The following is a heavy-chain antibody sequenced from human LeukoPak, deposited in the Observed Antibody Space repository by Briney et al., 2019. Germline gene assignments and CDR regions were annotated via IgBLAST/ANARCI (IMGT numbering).Heavy chain of an antibody. V-gene: IGHV3-30-3*01. D-gene: IGHD4-23*01. CDR3: ARAVENWFDP. CDR1: GFTFSTYA. J-gene: IGHJ5*02. Sequence: GGSLRLSCAASGFTFSTYAMGWVRLAPGKGLEWVAVTSYDESNKYYADSVKGRFTISRDNSKNTLYLQMNSLRTDDTAVYYCARAVENWFDPWGQGTLVTVSS. CDR2: TSYDESNK.